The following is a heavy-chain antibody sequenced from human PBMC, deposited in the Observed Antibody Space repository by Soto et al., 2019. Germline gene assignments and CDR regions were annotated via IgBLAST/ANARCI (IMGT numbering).Heavy chain of an antibody. CDR1: GSSISTYY. J-gene: IGHJ5*02. Sequence: SETLSLTFTVSGSSISTYYWSWIRQPPGKGLEWIGYIYYSGSTNYNPSLKSRVTMSVDTSKNQFSLKLSSVTAADTAVYYCARHLGYDSSGYYRNWFDPWGQGTLVTVS. CDR2: IYYSGST. V-gene: IGHV4-59*08. D-gene: IGHD3-22*01. CDR3: ARHLGYDSSGYYRNWFDP.